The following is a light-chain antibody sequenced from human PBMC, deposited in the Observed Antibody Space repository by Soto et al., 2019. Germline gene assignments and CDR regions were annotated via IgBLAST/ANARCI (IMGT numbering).Light chain of an antibody. Sequence: QSALTQPVSVSGSPGQSITISCTGTSSDVGGYNYVSWYQQHPGKAPKVMIFEVSSRPSWVSNRFSGSKSGNTASLTISGLQAEDEADYYCSSYTSSNTVAFGGGTKLTVL. V-gene: IGLV2-14*01. J-gene: IGLJ2*01. CDR3: SSYTSSNTVA. CDR2: EVS. CDR1: SSDVGGYNY.